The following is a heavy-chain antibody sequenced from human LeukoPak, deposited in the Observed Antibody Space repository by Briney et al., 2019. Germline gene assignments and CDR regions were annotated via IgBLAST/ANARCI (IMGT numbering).Heavy chain of an antibody. J-gene: IGHJ5*02. CDR2: ITWNSDSV. Sequence: GRSLRLSCAASGFTXDXXXXXXVXXGXXXXXXXXXGITWNSDSVGYADSVKGRFTISRDNAKNSLYLQMNSLRAEDTAFYYCAKGLQGVRGNWFDPWGQGTLVTVSS. V-gene: IGHV3-9*01. CDR3: AKGLQGVRGNWFDP. CDR1: GFTXDXXX. D-gene: IGHD3-16*01.